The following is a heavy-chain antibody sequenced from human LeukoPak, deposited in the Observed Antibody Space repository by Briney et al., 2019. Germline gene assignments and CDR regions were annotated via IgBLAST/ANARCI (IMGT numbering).Heavy chain of an antibody. D-gene: IGHD1-26*01. CDR1: GYAFTSYY. CDR3: VRVSAADYYSGTFDY. CDR2: INPSGGST. V-gene: IGHV1-46*01. J-gene: IGHJ4*02. Sequence: ASVKVSCKASGYAFTSYYMHWVRQAPGQGLEWMGIINPSGGSTSYAQKFQGRVTMTRDTSTSTVYMELSSLRSEDTAVYYCVRVSAADYYSGTFDYWGQGTLVTVSS.